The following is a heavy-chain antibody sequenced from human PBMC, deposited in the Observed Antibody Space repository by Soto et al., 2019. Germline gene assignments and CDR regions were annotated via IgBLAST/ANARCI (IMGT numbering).Heavy chain of an antibody. D-gene: IGHD2-2*01. J-gene: IGHJ6*02. V-gene: IGHV5-10-1*01. CDR3: ATSWVRYCSSTSCYPGYGMDV. CDR2: IDSSDSYT. Sequence: GESLKISGKGSGYSFTIYCISWVLQMPGKGLEWMGRIDSSDSYTNYSPSFQGHVTISADKSISTAYLQWSSLKASDTAMYYCATSWVRYCSSTSCYPGYGMDVWGQGTTVTVSS. CDR1: GYSFTIYC.